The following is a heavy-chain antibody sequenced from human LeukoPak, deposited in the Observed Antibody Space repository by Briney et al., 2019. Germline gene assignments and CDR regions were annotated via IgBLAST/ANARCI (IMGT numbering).Heavy chain of an antibody. D-gene: IGHD3/OR15-3a*01. CDR3: AKAPYGLNWFDP. J-gene: IGHJ5*02. CDR2: ISGSGGST. Sequence: GGSLRLSCAASGFTFSSYAMSWVRQAPRKGLEWVSAISGSGGSTYYADSVKGRFTIPRDNSKNTLYLQMNSLRAEDTAVYYCAKAPYGLNWFDPWGQGTLVTVSS. CDR1: GFTFSSYA. V-gene: IGHV3-23*01.